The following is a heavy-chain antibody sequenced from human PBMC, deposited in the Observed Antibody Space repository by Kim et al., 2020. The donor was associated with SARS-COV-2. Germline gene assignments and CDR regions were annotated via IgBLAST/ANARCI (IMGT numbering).Heavy chain of an antibody. Sequence: GGSLRLSCAASGFIFSDYWMHWVRQAPGKGLVWISRIDRDGTGIMYADSVKGRFTISRDNAKNTLYLQMNSLRVEDTAVYYCTKYGGNIPTWGQGTLVTV. CDR2: IDRDGTGI. CDR3: TKYGGNIPT. V-gene: IGHV3-74*03. J-gene: IGHJ5*02. D-gene: IGHD2-2*02. CDR1: GFIFSDYW.